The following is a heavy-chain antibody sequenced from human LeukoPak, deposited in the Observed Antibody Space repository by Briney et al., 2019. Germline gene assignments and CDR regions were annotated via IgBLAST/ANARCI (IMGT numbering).Heavy chain of an antibody. V-gene: IGHV3-23*01. CDR3: AQKGDRAYFDY. D-gene: IGHD3-10*01. CDR1: GFTFSRYG. J-gene: IGHJ4*02. Sequence: PGGSLRLSCTAAGFTFSRYGMSWVRQAPGKGLGWVLSISARGANNHNAESVQGRFTMSRANSPNTMYLKMSSLRVAATDIYSCAQKGDRAYFDYWGQGTLVTVSS. CDR2: ISARGANN.